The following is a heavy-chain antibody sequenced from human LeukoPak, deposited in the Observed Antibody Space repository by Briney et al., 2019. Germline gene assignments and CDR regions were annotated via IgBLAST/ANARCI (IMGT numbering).Heavy chain of an antibody. D-gene: IGHD2-2*02. V-gene: IGHV4-39*01. CDR2: IYYSGST. Sequence: PSETLSLTCTVSGGSISSSSYYWGWIRQPPGKGLEWIGSIYYSGSTYYNPSPKSRVTISVDTSKNQFSLKLSSVTAADTAVYYCARRVGYCSSTSCYILSDYWGQGTLVTVSS. J-gene: IGHJ4*02. CDR1: GGSISSSSYY. CDR3: ARRVGYCSSTSCYILSDY.